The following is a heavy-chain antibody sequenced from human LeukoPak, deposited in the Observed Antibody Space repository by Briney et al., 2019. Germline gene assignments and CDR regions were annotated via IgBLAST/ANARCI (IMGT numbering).Heavy chain of an antibody. J-gene: IGHJ4*02. Sequence: PGGSLRLSCAASGFTGTSKYMSWVRQAPGKGLEWVSFIHNDGSTYYADSVKGRFTISRDNSKNTLYLQVNSLSVEDTAVYYCARDLQLDDTGAYSNYWGQGTVDSVSS. D-gene: IGHD2-15*01. CDR3: ARDLQLDDTGAYSNY. CDR1: GFTGTSKY. CDR2: IHNDGST. V-gene: IGHV3-53*01.